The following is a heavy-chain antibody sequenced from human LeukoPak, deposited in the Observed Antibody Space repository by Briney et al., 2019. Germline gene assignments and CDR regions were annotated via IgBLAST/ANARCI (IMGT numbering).Heavy chain of an antibody. CDR1: GESFSGYY. J-gene: IGHJ4*01. CDR2: INHSGST. V-gene: IGHV4-34*01. Sequence: SETLSLTCAVYGESFSGYYWSWIRQPPGKGLEWIGEINHSGSTNYNPSLKSRVTISVDTSKNQFSLKLSSVTAADTAVYYCARGRRRATTRYYFDYWGHGTLVTVSS. CDR3: ARGRRRATTRYYFDY. D-gene: IGHD4-11*01.